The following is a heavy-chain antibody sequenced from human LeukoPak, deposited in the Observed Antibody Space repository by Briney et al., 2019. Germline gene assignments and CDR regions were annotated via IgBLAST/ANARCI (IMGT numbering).Heavy chain of an antibody. D-gene: IGHD6-19*01. Sequence: GGSLRLSCAASGFTFSSYERNWVRQAPGKGLEWVSYISSSGRSIYYADSVKGRFTISRDNAKNSLYLQMNSLRAEDTAVYYCARDDSAWYAYWGPGTLVTVSS. CDR1: GFTFSSYE. J-gene: IGHJ4*02. CDR2: ISSSGRSI. V-gene: IGHV3-48*03. CDR3: ARDDSAWYAY.